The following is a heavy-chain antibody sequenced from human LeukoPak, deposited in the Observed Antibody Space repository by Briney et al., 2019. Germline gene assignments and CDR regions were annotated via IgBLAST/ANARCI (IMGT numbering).Heavy chain of an antibody. J-gene: IGHJ4*02. D-gene: IGHD2-15*01. CDR2: IYPGDSDT. V-gene: IGHV5-51*01. CDR1: GYSFTSYC. Sequence: GESLKISCKGSGYSFTSYCIGWVRQMPGKGLEWMGIIYPGDSDTRYSPSFQGQVTISADTSISTAYLQWNSLKASDTAMYYCARPRGYCSSGSCYSIDYWGQGTLVTVSS. CDR3: ARPRGYCSSGSCYSIDY.